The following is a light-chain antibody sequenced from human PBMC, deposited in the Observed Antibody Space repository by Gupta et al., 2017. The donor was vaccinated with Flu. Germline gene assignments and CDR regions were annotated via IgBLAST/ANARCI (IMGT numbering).Light chain of an antibody. V-gene: IGKV2-30*01. J-gene: IGKJ1*01. Sequence: DVVLTQSPLSLPVTLGQPASISCRSSQSLVYIDGNTHLNWLQLRPGQSPRRLIYKVSNRDSGVPDRFSGNGSGTNFTLKISRVEAEDVGVYFCMQGTDRPLWTFGQGTKVEIK. CDR2: KVS. CDR1: QSLVYIDGNTH. CDR3: MQGTDRPLWT.